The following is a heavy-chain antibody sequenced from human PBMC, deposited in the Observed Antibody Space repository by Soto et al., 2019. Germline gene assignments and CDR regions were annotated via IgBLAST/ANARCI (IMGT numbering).Heavy chain of an antibody. CDR1: GFPFSHFG. CDR2: ISYDENNA. V-gene: IGHV3-30*18. CDR3: AKDKLSSTDAFDA. Sequence: QVHLVESGGGVVQPGRSLRLSCAASGFPFSHFGMHWVRQAPGTGLEWVALISYDENNAYYADSVKGRFTISRDKSKNTLYLQMNSLRLEDTAVYYCAKDKLSSTDAFDAWGQGTMVTVSS. J-gene: IGHJ3*01.